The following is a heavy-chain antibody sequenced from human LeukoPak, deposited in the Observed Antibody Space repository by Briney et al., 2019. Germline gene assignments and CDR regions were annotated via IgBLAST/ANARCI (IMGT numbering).Heavy chain of an antibody. CDR3: ARDRGFVGYGDPFDY. V-gene: IGHV3-21*01. J-gene: IGHJ4*02. Sequence: GGSLRLSCAASGFTFSSYSLNWVRQAPGKGLEWVSSISSTSIYIYYADSVKGRFTISRDNAKNSLYLQMNSLRAEDTAVYYCARDRGFVGYGDPFDYWGQGTLVTVSS. D-gene: IGHD4-17*01. CDR1: GFTFSSYS. CDR2: ISSTSIYI.